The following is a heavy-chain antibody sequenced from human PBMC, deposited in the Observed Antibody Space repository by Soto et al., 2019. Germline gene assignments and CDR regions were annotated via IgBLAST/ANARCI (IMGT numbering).Heavy chain of an antibody. D-gene: IGHD5-18*01. CDR2: INSDGSGT. V-gene: IGHV3-74*01. CDR1: GFTFSSYW. Sequence: EVQLVESGGGLVQPGGSLRLSCAASGFTFSSYWMHWVRQAPGKGLVWVSRINSDGSGTSYADSVKGRFTISRDNAKNLLYLQMNSLRAEDRAVYYCARPAMVRVSAFDIWGQGTMVTVSS. CDR3: ARPAMVRVSAFDI. J-gene: IGHJ3*02.